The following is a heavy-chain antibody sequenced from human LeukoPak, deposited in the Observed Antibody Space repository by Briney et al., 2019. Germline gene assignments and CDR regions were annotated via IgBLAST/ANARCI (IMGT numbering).Heavy chain of an antibody. Sequence: GGSLRLSCAASEFTFSRYGMHWVRQAPGKGLEWVAFIRYDGSNKYYADSVKGRFTISRDNSRNTLYMQMNSLRAEDTAVYYCARAGSREWLLFGWFDPWGQGTLVTVSS. CDR3: ARAGSREWLLFGWFDP. CDR1: EFTFSRYG. D-gene: IGHD3-3*01. J-gene: IGHJ5*02. CDR2: IRYDGSNK. V-gene: IGHV3-30*02.